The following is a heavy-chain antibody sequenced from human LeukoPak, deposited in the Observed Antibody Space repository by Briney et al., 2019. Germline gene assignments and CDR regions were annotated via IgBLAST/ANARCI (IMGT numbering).Heavy chain of an antibody. D-gene: IGHD3-22*01. V-gene: IGHV1-18*01. CDR2: SSAYNGNT. Sequence: ASVKVSCKASGYTFTSYGISWVRQAPGQGLEWMGWSSAYNGNTNYAQKLQGRVTMTTDTSTSTAYMELRSLRSDDTAVYYCARDLGYYYDSSGYFAYWGQGTLVTVSS. J-gene: IGHJ4*02. CDR3: ARDLGYYYDSSGYFAY. CDR1: GYTFTSYG.